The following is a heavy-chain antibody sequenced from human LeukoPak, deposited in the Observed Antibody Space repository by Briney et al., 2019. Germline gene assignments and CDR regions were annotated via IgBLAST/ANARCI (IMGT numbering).Heavy chain of an antibody. J-gene: IGHJ4*02. CDR1: GGSISSYY. CDR3: AREGYSSGRVDY. CDR2: IYYSGST. D-gene: IGHD6-19*01. V-gene: IGHV4-59*01. Sequence: KTSETLSLTCTVSGGSISSYYWSWIRQPPGKGLEWIGYIYYSGSTNYNPSLKSRVTISVDTSKNQFSLKLSSVTAADTAVYYCAREGYSSGRVDYWGQGTLVTVSS.